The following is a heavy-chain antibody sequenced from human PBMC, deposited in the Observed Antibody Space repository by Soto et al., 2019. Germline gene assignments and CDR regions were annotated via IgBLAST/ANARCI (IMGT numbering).Heavy chain of an antibody. V-gene: IGHV4-34*01. CDR3: ARVRGVPAASNTDY. Sequence: SETLSLTCAVYGGSFSGYYWSWIRQPPGKGLEWIGEINHSGSTNYNPSLKSRVTISVDTSKNQFSLKLSSVTAADTAVYYCARVRGVPAASNTDYWGQGTLVTVSS. D-gene: IGHD2-2*01. J-gene: IGHJ4*02. CDR1: GGSFSGYY. CDR2: INHSGST.